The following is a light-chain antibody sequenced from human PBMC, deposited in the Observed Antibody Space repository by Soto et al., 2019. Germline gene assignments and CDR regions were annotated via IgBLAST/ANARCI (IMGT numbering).Light chain of an antibody. CDR1: SSDVGAYDS. J-gene: IGLJ1*01. Sequence: QPVLAQPASVSGSPGQSITISCTGTSSDVGAYDSVSWYQQHPHKAPQVIIYKGTRRPSGVSNRFSGSTSGNAASLTISGLQADDEADYFCCSSAPESTYVFGTGTKVTVL. CDR3: CSSAPESTYV. CDR2: KGT. V-gene: IGLV2-23*01.